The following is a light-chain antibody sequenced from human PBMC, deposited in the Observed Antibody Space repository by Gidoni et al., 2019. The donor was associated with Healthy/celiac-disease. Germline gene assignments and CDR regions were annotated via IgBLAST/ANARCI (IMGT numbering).Light chain of an antibody. V-gene: IGKV3-11*01. Sequence: EIVLTQSPATLSLSPGERATLSCRASQSVSSYLAWYQQKPGQAPRLLIYDASNRATGIPARFSGSGSGTDFNLTISSLESEDFEVYYCQQRSNWPTWTFGQGTKVEIK. CDR1: QSVSSY. J-gene: IGKJ1*01. CDR2: DAS. CDR3: QQRSNWPTWT.